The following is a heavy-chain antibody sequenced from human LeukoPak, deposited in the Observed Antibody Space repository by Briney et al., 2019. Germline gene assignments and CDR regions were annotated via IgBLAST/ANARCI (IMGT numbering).Heavy chain of an antibody. J-gene: IGHJ1*01. CDR1: GFPFSNYW. Sequence: GGSLRFSCVASGFPFSNYWMSWVRQAPGKGLEWVANINQDGTEGNYVDSVKGRLIISRDNAKNSLYLQMSSLRADDTAVYYCARDADYYADRWGQSTLVTVSS. V-gene: IGHV3-7*01. CDR3: ARDADYYADR. CDR2: INQDGTEG. D-gene: IGHD3-10*01.